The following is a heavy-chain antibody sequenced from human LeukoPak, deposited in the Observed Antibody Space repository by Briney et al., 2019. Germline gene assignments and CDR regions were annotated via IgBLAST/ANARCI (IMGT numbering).Heavy chain of an antibody. V-gene: IGHV1-2*06. Sequence: ASVKVSCKASGYSFTGYYMHWVRQAPGQGLEWMGRIIPNSGGTNYAQKLQGRVTMTTDTSTSTAYMELRSLRSDDTAVYYCARAGYDLLTLAPDPANDYWGQGTLVTVSS. J-gene: IGHJ4*02. CDR3: ARAGYDLLTLAPDPANDY. CDR1: GYSFTGYY. CDR2: IIPNSGGT. D-gene: IGHD3-9*01.